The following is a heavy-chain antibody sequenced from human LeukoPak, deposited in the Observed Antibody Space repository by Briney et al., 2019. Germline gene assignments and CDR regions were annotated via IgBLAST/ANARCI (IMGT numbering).Heavy chain of an antibody. CDR3: ARSRGYYYDSSGYDAFDI. J-gene: IGHJ3*02. D-gene: IGHD3-22*01. V-gene: IGHV3-23*01. Sequence: PGGSLRLSCAASGFTFSSYGMSWVRQAPGKGLEWVSGITGSGGSTYYADSVKGRFTISRDNAKNSLYLQMNSLRAEDTAVYYCARSRGYYYDSSGYDAFDIWGQGTMVTVSS. CDR1: GFTFSSYG. CDR2: ITGSGGST.